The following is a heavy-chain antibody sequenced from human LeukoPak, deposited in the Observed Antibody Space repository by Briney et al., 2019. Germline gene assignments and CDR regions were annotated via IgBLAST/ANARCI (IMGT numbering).Heavy chain of an antibody. Sequence: PSETLSLTCTVSGGSISSSTYYWGWIRQPPGKGLEWIGSIYYSGSTYYNPSLKSRVTISVDTSKNQFSLRLSSVTAADTAVYYCARVSGLTRSYYYYYMDVWGKGTTVTVSS. D-gene: IGHD3/OR15-3a*01. CDR1: GGSISSSTYY. J-gene: IGHJ6*03. V-gene: IGHV4-39*07. CDR3: ARVSGLTRSYYYYYMDV. CDR2: IYYSGST.